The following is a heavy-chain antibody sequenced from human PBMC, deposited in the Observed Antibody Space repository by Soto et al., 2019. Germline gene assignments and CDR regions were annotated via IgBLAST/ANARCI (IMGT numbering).Heavy chain of an antibody. CDR1: GYTFSNYG. J-gene: IGHJ4*02. Sequence: QVQLVQSGAEVKKPGASVKVSCKTSGYTFSNYGISWVRQAPGHGLEWMAWISAYTGNTNFAQRFQVRVTMTTDTSTRTAYMELRSLRSDDTGVYYCARDTPASGVATLDFWGQGSLVTVSS. V-gene: IGHV1-18*01. CDR2: ISAYTGNT. D-gene: IGHD2-15*01. CDR3: ARDTPASGVATLDF.